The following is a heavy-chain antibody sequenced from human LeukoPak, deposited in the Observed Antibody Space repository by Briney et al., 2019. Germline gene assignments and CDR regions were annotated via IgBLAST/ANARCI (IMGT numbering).Heavy chain of an antibody. CDR3: TLIQGWGSGSYYRDF. Sequence: GGSLRLSCAASGLSISNDWMSWVRQAPGKGLEWVTRVKSKSAGETTDYAAPVKGRFTISRDDSKNTLYLQMNSLKTEDTAVYYCTLIQGWGSGSYYRDFWGQGTLVTVSS. CDR2: VKSKSAGETT. J-gene: IGHJ4*02. V-gene: IGHV3-15*01. D-gene: IGHD3-10*01. CDR1: GLSISNDW.